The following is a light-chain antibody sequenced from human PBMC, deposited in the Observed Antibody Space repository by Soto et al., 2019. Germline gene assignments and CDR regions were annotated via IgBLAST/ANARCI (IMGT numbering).Light chain of an antibody. CDR3: SSYASSSSYV. CDR1: SSDVGGYNH. V-gene: IGLV2-14*01. CDR2: EVP. Sequence: QSALTQPASVSGSPGQSITISCTGTSSDVGGYNHVSWYQIHPGKAPKLIIYEVPSRPSGVSYRFSGSKSGNSASLTISGLQAEDEADYYCSSYASSSSYVFGGGTKVTVL. J-gene: IGLJ1*01.